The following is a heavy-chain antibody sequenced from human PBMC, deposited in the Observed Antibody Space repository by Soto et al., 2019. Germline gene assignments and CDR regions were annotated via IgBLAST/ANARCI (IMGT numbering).Heavy chain of an antibody. J-gene: IGHJ6*02. Sequence: GGSLRLSCAASGFTFSDYYMSWIRQAPGKGLEWVSYISSSGSTIYYAGSVKGRFTISRDNAKNSLYLQMNSLRAEDTAVYYCASTPGPRAPREYYYYYGMDVWGQGTTVTVSS. CDR1: GFTFSDYY. CDR2: ISSSGSTI. CDR3: ASTPGPRAPREYYYYYGMDV. V-gene: IGHV3-11*01.